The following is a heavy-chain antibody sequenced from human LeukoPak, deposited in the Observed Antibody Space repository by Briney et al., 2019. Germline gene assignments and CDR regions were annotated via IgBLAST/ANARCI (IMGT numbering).Heavy chain of an antibody. J-gene: IGHJ4*02. CDR1: GGSFSGYY. Sequence: SETLSLTCVVYGGSFSGYYWSWIRQPPGKGLEWIGEINHSGSTNYNPSLKSRVTISVDTSKNQFSLKLSSVIAADTAVYYCARGPPIYDFWSGYPSPGDYWGQGTLVTVSS. D-gene: IGHD3-3*01. CDR3: ARGPPIYDFWSGYPSPGDY. V-gene: IGHV4-34*01. CDR2: INHSGST.